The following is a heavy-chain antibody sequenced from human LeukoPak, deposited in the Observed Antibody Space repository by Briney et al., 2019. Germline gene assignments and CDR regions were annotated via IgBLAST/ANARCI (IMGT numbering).Heavy chain of an antibody. J-gene: IGHJ3*02. V-gene: IGHV3-21*04. D-gene: IGHD3-10*01. CDR1: GFTFSSYS. Sequence: PGGSLRLSCAASGFTFSSYSMNWVRQAPGKGLEWVSSISSSSSYIYYADSVKGRFTISRDNAKNSLYLQMNSLRAEDTAVYYCARYLVRGVEAFDIWGQGTMVTVSS. CDR2: ISSSSSYI. CDR3: ARYLVRGVEAFDI.